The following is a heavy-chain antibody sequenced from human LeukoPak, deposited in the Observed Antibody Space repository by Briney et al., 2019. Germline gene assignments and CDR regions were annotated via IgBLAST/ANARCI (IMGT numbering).Heavy chain of an antibody. CDR1: GGSFSGYY. J-gene: IGHJ5*02. Sequence: TSETLSLTCAVYGGSFSGYYWSWIRQPPGKGLEWIGEINHSGSTNYNPSLKSRVTISVDTSKNQFSLKLSSVTAADTAVYYCARRSGSYYMGWWFDPWGQGTLVTVSS. D-gene: IGHD1-26*01. CDR2: INHSGST. CDR3: ARRSGSYYMGWWFDP. V-gene: IGHV4-34*01.